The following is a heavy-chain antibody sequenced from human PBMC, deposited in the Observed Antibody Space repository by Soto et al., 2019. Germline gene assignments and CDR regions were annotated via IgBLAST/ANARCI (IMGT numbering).Heavy chain of an antibody. CDR3: ARDLKYGLFDY. V-gene: IGHV3-48*01. J-gene: IGHJ4*02. CDR1: GFTFSSYS. CDR2: IISSSRTI. Sequence: EVQRVESGGGLVQPGGALRLSCAASGFTFSSYSMNWVRQAPGKGLEWVSYIISSSRTIYYADSVKGRFTISRDNAKNTLYLQMNSLRAEDTAVYYGARDLKYGLFDYWGQGTLVTVSS. D-gene: IGHD4-17*01.